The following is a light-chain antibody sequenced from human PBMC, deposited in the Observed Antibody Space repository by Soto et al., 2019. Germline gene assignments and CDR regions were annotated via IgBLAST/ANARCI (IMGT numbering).Light chain of an antibody. CDR3: QQYGSSPKT. CDR1: QSVSSIY. CDR2: GAS. Sequence: EIVLTQSPGTLSLSPGERATLSCRASQSVSSIYLAWYQQKHGQAPRLLIYGASSRATGIPDRFSGSGSGTEFTLTISRLEPEDFAVYYWQQYGSSPKTFGQGTKVEIK. J-gene: IGKJ1*01. V-gene: IGKV3-20*01.